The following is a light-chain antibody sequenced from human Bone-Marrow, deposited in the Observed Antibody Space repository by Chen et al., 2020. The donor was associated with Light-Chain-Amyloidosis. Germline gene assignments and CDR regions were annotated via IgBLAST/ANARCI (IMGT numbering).Light chain of an antibody. CDR2: DDS. CDR1: NIGSTS. CDR3: QVWDRSSDRPV. V-gene: IGLV3-21*02. J-gene: IGLJ3*02. Sequence: SYVLTQPSSVSVAPGQTATIAWGGNNIGSTSVHWYQQTPGQAPLLAVYDDSDRPSGIPERLSGSNSGNTATLTISRVEAGDEADYYCQVWDRSSDRPVFGGGTKLTVL.